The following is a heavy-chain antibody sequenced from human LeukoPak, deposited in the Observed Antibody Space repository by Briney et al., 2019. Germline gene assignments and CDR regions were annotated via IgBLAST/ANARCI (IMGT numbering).Heavy chain of an antibody. CDR1: GGSISSYY. CDR2: IYYSGST. V-gene: IGHV4-59*01. Sequence: PSETLSLTCTVSGGSISSYYWSWIRQPPGKGLEWIGYIYYSGSTNYNPSLKSRVTISVDTSKNQFSLKLSPVTAADTAVYYCARELYYGSGSYYNWFDPWGQGTLVTVSS. J-gene: IGHJ5*02. D-gene: IGHD3-10*01. CDR3: ARELYYGSGSYYNWFDP.